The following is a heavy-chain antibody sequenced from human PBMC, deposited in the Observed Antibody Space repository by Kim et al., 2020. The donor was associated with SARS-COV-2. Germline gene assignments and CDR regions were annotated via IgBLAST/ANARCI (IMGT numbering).Heavy chain of an antibody. CDR3: ARRDGRGSMDV. V-gene: IGHV3-33*01. D-gene: IGHD3-10*01. J-gene: IGHJ6*02. Sequence: GGSLRLSCAASGFTFSSYGMHWVRQAPGKGLEWVAVIWYDGSNKYYADSVKGRFTISRDNSKNTLYLQMNSLRAEDTAVYYCARRDGRGSMDVWGQGTTVTVSS. CDR1: GFTFSSYG. CDR2: IWYDGSNK.